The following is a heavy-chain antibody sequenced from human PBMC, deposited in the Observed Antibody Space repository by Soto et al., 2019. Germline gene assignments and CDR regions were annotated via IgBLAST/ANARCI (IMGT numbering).Heavy chain of an antibody. D-gene: IGHD3-22*01. CDR3: ARTSSGYYVVY. CDR2: IYYSGST. V-gene: IGHV4-39*01. Sequence: SETLSLTCTVSCGSISSSSYYWGWIRQPPGKGLEWIGSIYYSGSTYYNPSLKSRVTISVDTSKNQFSLKLSSVTAADTAVYYCARTSSGYYVVYWGQGTLVTVSS. J-gene: IGHJ4*02. CDR1: CGSISSSSYY.